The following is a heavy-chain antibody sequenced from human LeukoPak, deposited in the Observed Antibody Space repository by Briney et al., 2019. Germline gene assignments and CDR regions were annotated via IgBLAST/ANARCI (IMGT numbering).Heavy chain of an antibody. CDR1: GGSISSSSYY. CDR3: ARRDYDILTGYEPPGDY. D-gene: IGHD3-9*01. Sequence: SETLSLTCTVSGGSISSSSYYWGWIRQPPGKGLEWIGSIYYSGSTYYNPSLKSRVTISVDTSKNQFSLKLSSVTAADTAVYYCARRDYDILTGYEPPGDYWGQGTLVTVSS. J-gene: IGHJ4*02. V-gene: IGHV4-39*01. CDR2: IYYSGST.